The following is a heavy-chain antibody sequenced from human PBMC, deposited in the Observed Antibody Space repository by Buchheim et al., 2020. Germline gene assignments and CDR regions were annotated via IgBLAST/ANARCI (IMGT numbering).Heavy chain of an antibody. CDR1: GFTFSSYA. CDR2: ISGSGGST. Sequence: EVQLLESGGGLVQPGGSLRLSCAASGFTFSSYAMSWVRQAPGKGLEWVSGISGSGGSTYYADSVKGRFTISRDNSKNTLYLQMNSLRAEDTAVYYCAKDSAPLITIFSWYMDVWGKGTT. D-gene: IGHD3-3*01. V-gene: IGHV3-23*01. J-gene: IGHJ6*03. CDR3: AKDSAPLITIFSWYMDV.